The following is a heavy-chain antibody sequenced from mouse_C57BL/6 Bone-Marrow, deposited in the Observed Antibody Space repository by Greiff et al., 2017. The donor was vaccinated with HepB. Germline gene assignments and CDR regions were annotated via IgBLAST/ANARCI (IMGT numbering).Heavy chain of an antibody. Sequence: VQLQQPGAELVRPGSSVKLSCKASGYTFTSYWMHWVKQRPIQGLEWIGNIDPSDSETHYNQKFKDKATLTVDKSSSTAYMQLSSLTYEDSAVYYCARWGLSYYFDYWGQCTTLTVSS. V-gene: IGHV1-52*01. CDR1: GYTFTSYW. J-gene: IGHJ2*01. CDR3: ARWGLSYYFDY. CDR2: IDPSDSET. D-gene: IGHD3-3*01.